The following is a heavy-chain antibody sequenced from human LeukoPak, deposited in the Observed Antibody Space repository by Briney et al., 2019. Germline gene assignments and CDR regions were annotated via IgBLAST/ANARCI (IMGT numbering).Heavy chain of an antibody. CDR3: AKLRYCSGGSCPSDAFDI. CDR1: GFTFGSYG. V-gene: IGHV3-30*18. Sequence: PGRSLRLSCAASGFTFGSYGMHWVRQAPGKGLEWVAVISYDGSNKYYADSVKGRFTISRDNSKNTLYLQMNSLRAEDTAVYYCAKLRYCSGGSCPSDAFDIWGQGTMVTVSS. CDR2: ISYDGSNK. D-gene: IGHD2-15*01. J-gene: IGHJ3*02.